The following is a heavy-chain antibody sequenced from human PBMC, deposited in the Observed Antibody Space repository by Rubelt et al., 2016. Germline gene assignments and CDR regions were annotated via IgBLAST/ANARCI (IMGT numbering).Heavy chain of an antibody. CDR3: AREGYYYGMDV. V-gene: IGHV4-59*01. CDR1: GGSISSYY. J-gene: IGHJ6*02. CDR2: IYYSGST. Sequence: GTLSLTCTVSGGSISSYYWSWIRQPPGKGPEWIGYIYYSGSTNYNPSLKSRVTISVDTSKNQFSLKLSSVTAADTAVYYCAREGYYYGMDVWGQGTTVTVSS.